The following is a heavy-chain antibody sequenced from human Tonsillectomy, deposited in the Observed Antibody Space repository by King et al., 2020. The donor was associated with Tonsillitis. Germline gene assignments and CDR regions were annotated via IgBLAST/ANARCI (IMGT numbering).Heavy chain of an antibody. J-gene: IGHJ4*02. CDR3: AREEGVWKTTFFDA. Sequence: QVQLVESGGGVVQPGRSLRLSCAASGFTFSSYAMHWVRQAPGKGLEWLAGISYDGSNRYYADSAKGRFTISRENSKNTLYLQMNSLRAEDLAVYFCAREEGVWKTTFFDAWGQGTLVTVSS. V-gene: IGHV3-30*03. D-gene: IGHD1-1*01. CDR2: ISYDGSNR. CDR1: GFTFSSYA.